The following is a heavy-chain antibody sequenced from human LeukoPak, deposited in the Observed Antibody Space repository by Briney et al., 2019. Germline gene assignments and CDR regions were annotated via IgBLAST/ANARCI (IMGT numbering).Heavy chain of an antibody. J-gene: IGHJ6*02. V-gene: IGHV3-23*01. CDR2: ISGSDGST. D-gene: IGHD6-19*01. CDR3: ATASYSSGPYYYGMDV. CDR1: GFTFSTYA. Sequence: GGSLRFSCAASGFTFSTYAMSWVRQAPGKGLEWVSAISGSDGSTFYADSVKGRFSISRDNSKNTLYLHMNSLRAEDTALYYCATASYSSGPYYYGMDVWGHGTTVTVSS.